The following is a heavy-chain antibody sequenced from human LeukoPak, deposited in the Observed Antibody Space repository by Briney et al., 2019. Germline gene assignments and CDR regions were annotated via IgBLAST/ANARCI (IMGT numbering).Heavy chain of an antibody. CDR2: IYYSGST. CDR3: ARGTAVAGPFDY. V-gene: IGHV4-59*01. Sequence: SETLSLTCTVSGGSISSYYWSWIRQPPGKGLEWIGYIYYSGSTNYNPSLKSRVTISVDTSKNQFPLKLSSVTAADTAVYYCARGTAVAGPFDYWGQGTLVTVSS. CDR1: GGSISSYY. D-gene: IGHD6-19*01. J-gene: IGHJ4*02.